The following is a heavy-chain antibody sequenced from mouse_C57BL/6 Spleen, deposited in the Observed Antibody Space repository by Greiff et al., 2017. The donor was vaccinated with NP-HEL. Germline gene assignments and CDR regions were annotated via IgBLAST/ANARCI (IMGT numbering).Heavy chain of an antibody. CDR1: GYTFTSYG. CDR3: AREDYGSSLPMDY. Sequence: VQLQESGAELARPGASVKLSCKASGYTFTSYGISWVKQRTGQGLEWIGEIYPRSGNTYYNEKFKGKATLTADKSSSTAYMELRSLTSEDSAVYFCAREDYGSSLPMDYWGQGTSVTVSS. CDR2: IYPRSGNT. D-gene: IGHD1-1*01. J-gene: IGHJ4*01. V-gene: IGHV1-81*01.